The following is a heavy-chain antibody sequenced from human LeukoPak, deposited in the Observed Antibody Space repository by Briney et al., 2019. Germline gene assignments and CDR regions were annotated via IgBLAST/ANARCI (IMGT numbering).Heavy chain of an antibody. J-gene: IGHJ4*02. V-gene: IGHV1-2*02. CDR2: INPNSGGT. CDR1: GYTFTGYY. CDR3: PRVGRWADYVGPFDY. Sequence: ASVKVSCKASGYTFTGYYMHWMRQAPGQGLEWMGWINPNSGGTNYAQKFQGRVTMTRDTSISTAYMELSRLRSDDTAVYYCPRVGRWADYVGPFDYWGQGTPVTVSS. D-gene: IGHD4-17*01.